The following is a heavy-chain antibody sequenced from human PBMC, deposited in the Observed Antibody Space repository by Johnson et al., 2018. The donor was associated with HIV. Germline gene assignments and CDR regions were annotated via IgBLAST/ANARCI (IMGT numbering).Heavy chain of an antibody. D-gene: IGHD6-13*01. J-gene: IGHJ3*02. CDR2: ISSSCSTI. V-gene: IGHV3-11*04. CDR1: GFTFSDYY. Sequence: QVQLVESGGGLVKPGGSLRLSCAASGFTFSDYYMSWIRQAPGKGLESVSYISSSCSTIYYADSVNGRITISRDNAKNSLYLQMNSLRAEDTAVYYCARALKRIAAADDAFDIWGQGTMVTVSS. CDR3: ARALKRIAAADDAFDI.